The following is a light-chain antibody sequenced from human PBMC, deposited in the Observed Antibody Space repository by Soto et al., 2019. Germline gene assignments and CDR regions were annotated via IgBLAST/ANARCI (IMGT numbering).Light chain of an antibody. J-gene: IGLJ2*01. Sequence: QSALTQPPSASGTPGQWVSISCSGSNSNIGRNYVYWYQQLPGMAPKLLIYRNNQRPSGVPDRFSGSKSGTSASLAISGLRSEDEADYYCAAWDDSLSAYVVFGGGTKLTVL. CDR3: AAWDDSLSAYVV. CDR2: RNN. V-gene: IGLV1-47*01. CDR1: NSNIGRNY.